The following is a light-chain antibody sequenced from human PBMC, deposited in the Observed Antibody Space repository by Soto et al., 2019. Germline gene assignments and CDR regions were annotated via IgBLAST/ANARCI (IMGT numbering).Light chain of an antibody. V-gene: IGKV3-15*01. J-gene: IGKJ1*01. CDR3: QQYNIWPPWT. Sequence: EIVLTQSPGTLSLSPGERATLSCRASQSVSNNYLAWYQQKPGQAPRRLIYGASSRATGIPARFSGSGSATEFTLTISSLQSGDFAVYYCQQYNIWPPWTFGQGTKVDIK. CDR1: QSVSNN. CDR2: GAS.